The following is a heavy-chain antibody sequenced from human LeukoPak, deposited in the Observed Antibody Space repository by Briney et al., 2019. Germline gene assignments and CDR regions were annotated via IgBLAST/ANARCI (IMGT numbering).Heavy chain of an antibody. CDR3: ARGKLYFAPPMGFDH. V-gene: IGHV4-59*01. D-gene: IGHD3-9*01. CDR1: GGSISSYY. Sequence: SETLSLTCTVSGGSISSYYWSWIRQPPGKGLEWIGDISYSGTTNYKYSLKSRVTMSVDMSKNQFSLKLSSVTAADTAVYYCARGKLYFAPPMGFDHWGQGALVTVSS. CDR2: ISYSGTT. J-gene: IGHJ4*02.